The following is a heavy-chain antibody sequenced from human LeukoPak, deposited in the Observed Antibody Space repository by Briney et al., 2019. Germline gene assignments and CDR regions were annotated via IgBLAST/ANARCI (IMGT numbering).Heavy chain of an antibody. CDR3: ARAVPSRQAIDY. CDR1: GFTFSIYA. Sequence: GGSLRLSCATSGFTFSIYAMHWVRHAPGKGLEWVALLAYDGTNEYYADSVKGRFTISRDNSKNTLYLQMNSLIPEDTAVYYCARAVPSRQAIDYWGQGTLVTVSS. V-gene: IGHV3-30*02. CDR2: LAYDGTNE. J-gene: IGHJ4*02.